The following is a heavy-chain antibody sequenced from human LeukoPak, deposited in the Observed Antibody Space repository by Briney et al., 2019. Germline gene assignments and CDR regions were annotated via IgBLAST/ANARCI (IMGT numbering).Heavy chain of an antibody. J-gene: IGHJ4*02. CDR3: ARQWELLVYFDY. V-gene: IGHV4-34*01. CDR2: INHSGST. CDR1: GFTFSSYS. Sequence: PGGSLRLSCAASGFTFSSYSMNWVRQAPGKGLEWIGEINHSGSTNYNPSLKSRVTISVDTSKNQFSLKLSSVTAADTAVYYCARQWELLVYFDYWGQGTLVTVSS. D-gene: IGHD1-26*01.